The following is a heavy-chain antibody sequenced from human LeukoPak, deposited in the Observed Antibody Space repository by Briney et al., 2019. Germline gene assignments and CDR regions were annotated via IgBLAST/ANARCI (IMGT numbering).Heavy chain of an antibody. CDR1: GLTFSGFH. CDR2: ISSIDSTT. J-gene: IGHJ2*01. D-gene: IGHD4-17*01. Sequence: PGGSLRLSCSTSGLTFSGFHMNWLRQAPGMGLEHVAWISSIDSTTYYAYSVVGRFTISRDNDKDLLYLQMDSLRAEDTAVYYCANKRNTVTTGWYFDLWGRGTLVTVSS. V-gene: IGHV3-48*01. CDR3: ANKRNTVTTGWYFDL.